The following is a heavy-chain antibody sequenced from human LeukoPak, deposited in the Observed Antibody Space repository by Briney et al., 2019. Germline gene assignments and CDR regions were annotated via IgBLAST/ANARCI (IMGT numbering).Heavy chain of an antibody. CDR2: IYTSGST. D-gene: IGHD2-15*01. J-gene: IGHJ5*02. V-gene: IGHV4-4*07. CDR1: GGSISSYY. CDR3: ARDVSDCSGGSCYSGTWFDP. Sequence: SETLSLTCTVSGGSISSYYWSWIRQPAGKGLEWIGRIYTSGSTNYNPSLKSRVTMSVDTSKNQFSLKLSSVTAADTAVYYCARDVSDCSGGSCYSGTWFDPWGQGTLVTVSS.